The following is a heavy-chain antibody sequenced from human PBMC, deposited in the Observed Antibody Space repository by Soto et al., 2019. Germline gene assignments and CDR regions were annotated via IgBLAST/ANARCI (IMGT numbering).Heavy chain of an antibody. J-gene: IGHJ4*02. CDR1: GFTFNSYA. CDR2: ISGSGRTT. CDR3: AKGPYGTFDY. V-gene: IGHV3-23*01. D-gene: IGHD3-10*01. Sequence: EVQLLESGGGLVQPGWSLRLSCAASGFTFNSYAMSWVRQAPGKGLELVSTISGSGRTTHYADSVKGRFTISRDNSKSTLDLQMNSLRAEDTAVYYGAKGPYGTFDYWGQGTLVTVSS.